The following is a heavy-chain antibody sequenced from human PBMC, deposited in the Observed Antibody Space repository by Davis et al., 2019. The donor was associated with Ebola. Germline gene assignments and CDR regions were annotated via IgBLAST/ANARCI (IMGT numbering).Heavy chain of an antibody. CDR3: TTDRLMREVNYYYYGMDV. V-gene: IGHV3-15*01. CDR2: IKSKTDGGTT. J-gene: IGHJ6*02. CDR1: GFTFSNAW. D-gene: IGHD2-8*01. Sequence: GESLKISCAASGFTFSNAWMSWVRQAPGKGLEWVGRIKSKTDGGTTDYAAPVKGRFTISRDDSKNTLYLQMNSLKTEDTAVYYCTTDRLMREVNYYYYGMDVWGQGTTVTVSS.